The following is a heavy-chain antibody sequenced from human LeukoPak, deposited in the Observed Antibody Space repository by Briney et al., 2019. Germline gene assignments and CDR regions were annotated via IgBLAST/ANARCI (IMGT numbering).Heavy chain of an antibody. CDR2: ISYDGSNK. V-gene: IGHV3-30-3*01. CDR3: ARSPTVTTDDDAFDI. J-gene: IGHJ3*02. CDR1: GFTFSSYA. D-gene: IGHD4-17*01. Sequence: GGSLRLSCAASGFTFSSYAMPWVRQAPGKGLEWVAVISYDGSNKYYADSVKGRFTISRDNSKNTLYLQMNSLRAEDTAVYYCARSPTVTTDDDAFDIWGQGTMVTVSS.